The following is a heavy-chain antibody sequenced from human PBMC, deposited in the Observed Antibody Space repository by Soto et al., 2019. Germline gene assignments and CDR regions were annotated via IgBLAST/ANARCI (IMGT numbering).Heavy chain of an antibody. V-gene: IGHV2-5*02. CDR2: IYWDDNN. CDR3: AHGSGWLSDY. J-gene: IGHJ4*02. D-gene: IGHD6-19*01. Sequence: QITLKESGPTLVKPTQTLTLTCTFSGFSLTSTAVGVNWIRQPPGKALEWLALIYWDDNNQYNPSLQSRLTVTKDTSKNQVVLTMTNMDPVDTATYYCAHGSGWLSDYWGQGTLVTVSS. CDR1: GFSLTSTAVG.